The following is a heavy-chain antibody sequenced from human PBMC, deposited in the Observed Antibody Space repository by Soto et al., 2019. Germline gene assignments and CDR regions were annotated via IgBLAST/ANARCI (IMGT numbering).Heavy chain of an antibody. J-gene: IGHJ4*02. Sequence: QVQLVQSGAEVKKPGASVKVSCKASGYTFTSYDIYWVRQATGQGLEWMGWMNPNSGNTGYAQKFQGRVTMTRNTSISTAYMELSSLGSEDTAVYYCARGLGGYDYMWGSVTNWGQGTLVTVSS. D-gene: IGHD3-16*01. CDR3: ARGLGGYDYMWGSVTN. CDR2: MNPNSGNT. CDR1: GYTFTSYD. V-gene: IGHV1-8*01.